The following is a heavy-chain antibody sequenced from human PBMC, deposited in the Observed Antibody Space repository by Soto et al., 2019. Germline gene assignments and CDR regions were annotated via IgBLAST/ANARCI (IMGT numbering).Heavy chain of an antibody. D-gene: IGHD2-2*01. CDR2: IYYSGST. CDR3: ARHRSSTSGYGMDV. Sequence: SETLSLTCTVSGGSISSSSYYWGWIRQPPGKGLEWIGSIYYSGSTYYNPSLKSRVTISVDTSKNQFSLKLSSVTAADTAVYYCARHRSSTSGYGMDVWGQGTTVTVSS. V-gene: IGHV4-39*01. CDR1: GGSISSSSYY. J-gene: IGHJ6*02.